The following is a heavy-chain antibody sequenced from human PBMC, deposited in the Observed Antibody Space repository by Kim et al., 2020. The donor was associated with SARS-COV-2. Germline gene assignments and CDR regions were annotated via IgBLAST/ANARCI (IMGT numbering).Heavy chain of an antibody. Sequence: GGSLRLSCAASGFTFSSYAMHWVRQAPGKGLERVAVISYDGSNKYYADSVKGRFTISRDNSKNTLYLQMNSLRAEDTAGYYCAGGGGGSYYGAFDIWGQG. D-gene: IGHD1-26*01. CDR3: AGGGGGSYYGAFDI. CDR2: ISYDGSNK. J-gene: IGHJ3*02. CDR1: GFTFSSYA. V-gene: IGHV3-30*04.